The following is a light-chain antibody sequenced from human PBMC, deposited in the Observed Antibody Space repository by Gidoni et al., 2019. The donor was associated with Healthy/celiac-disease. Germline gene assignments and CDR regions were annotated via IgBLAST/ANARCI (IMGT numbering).Light chain of an antibody. Sequence: ELVMTQSTAPLSVSPGERPTLSCRASQSVSSNLAWSQQKPGQAPRLLIYGASTSATGSPARFSGSGSGTEVTLTISSLQSEDFAVYYCQQYNNWPPYTFGQGTKLEIK. CDR3: QQYNNWPPYT. J-gene: IGKJ2*01. CDR1: QSVSSN. V-gene: IGKV3-15*01. CDR2: GAS.